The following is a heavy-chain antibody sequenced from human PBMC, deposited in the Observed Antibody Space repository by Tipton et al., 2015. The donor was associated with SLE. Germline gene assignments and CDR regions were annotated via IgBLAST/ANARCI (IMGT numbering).Heavy chain of an antibody. D-gene: IGHD2-8*02. Sequence: GSLRLSCAASGFTLRTYSMNWVRQAPGKGLEWVSSISGSGTLIDYADSVKGRFTISRDNAKNSLYLEMNSLRAEDTAVYYCARDTSSSAYSTGWGSLGLWGRGTLVNVSS. CDR3: ARDTSSSAYSTGWGSLGL. CDR2: ISGSGTLI. V-gene: IGHV3-21*01. J-gene: IGHJ2*01. CDR1: GFTLRTYS.